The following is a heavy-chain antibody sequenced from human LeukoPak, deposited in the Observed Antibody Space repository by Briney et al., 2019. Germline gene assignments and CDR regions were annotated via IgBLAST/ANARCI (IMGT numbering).Heavy chain of an antibody. V-gene: IGHV3-23*01. D-gene: IGHD6-13*01. CDR2: FSGSGGST. CDR1: GFTFRGLA. Sequence: GGSRGPSVAASGFTFRGLARSGSGRAPGKGRGGVSVFSGSGGSTYYADSVKGRFTISRDNSKNTLYLQMNSLRAEDTAVYYCAKDLDQQQRLDAFDIWGQGTMVTVSS. J-gene: IGHJ3*02. CDR3: AKDLDQQQRLDAFDI.